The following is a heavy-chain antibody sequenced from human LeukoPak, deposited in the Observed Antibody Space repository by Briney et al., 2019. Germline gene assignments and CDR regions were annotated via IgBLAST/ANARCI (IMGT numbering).Heavy chain of an antibody. CDR3: AIYSGSYSFDY. Sequence: PSETLSLICTVSGGSISSYYWSWIRQTPGKGLEWIGYIYYSGSTNYNPSLKSRVTISVDTSKNQFSLKLSSVTAADTAVYYCAIYSGSYSFDYWGQGTLVTVSS. CDR1: GGSISSYY. D-gene: IGHD1-26*01. J-gene: IGHJ4*02. V-gene: IGHV4-59*01. CDR2: IYYSGST.